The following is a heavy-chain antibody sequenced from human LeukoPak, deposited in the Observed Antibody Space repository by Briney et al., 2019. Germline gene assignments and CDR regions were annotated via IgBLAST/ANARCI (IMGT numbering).Heavy chain of an antibody. CDR1: GFTFSSYA. CDR2: ISYDGSNK. J-gene: IGHJ4*02. D-gene: IGHD3-3*01. Sequence: PGRSLRLSCAASGFTFSSYAMHWVRQAPGKGLEWVAVISYDGSNKYYADSVKGRFTISRDNSKNTLYLQMNSLKSEDTAVYYCITEKYDEGSDYWGQGTLVTVSS. V-gene: IGHV3-30-3*01. CDR3: ITEKYDEGSDY.